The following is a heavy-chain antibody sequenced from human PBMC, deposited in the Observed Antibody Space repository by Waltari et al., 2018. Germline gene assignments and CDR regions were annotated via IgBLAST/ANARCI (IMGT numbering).Heavy chain of an antibody. D-gene: IGHD6-19*01. J-gene: IGHJ4*02. CDR3: ARTSPSGWYYYFDY. Sequence: EVQLVESGGGLVQPGGSLRLSCAAYGFTFSSYEMNWFRQAQGKGLEWVSYISSSGSTIYYADSVKGRFTISRDNAKNSLYLQMNSLRAEDTAVYYCARTSPSGWYYYFDYWGQGTLVTVSS. CDR2: ISSSGSTI. CDR1: GFTFSSYE. V-gene: IGHV3-48*03.